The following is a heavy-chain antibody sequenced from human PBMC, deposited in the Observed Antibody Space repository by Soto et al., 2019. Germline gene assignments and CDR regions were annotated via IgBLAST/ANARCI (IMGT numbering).Heavy chain of an antibody. J-gene: IGHJ6*02. CDR2: IYPGDSDT. V-gene: IGHV5-51*01. Sequence: GESLKISCKGSGSSFTSYWIGWVRQMPGKGLEWMGIIYPGDSDTRYSPSFQGQATISADKSISTAYLQWSSLKASDTAMYYCARTLVGATTYYYYGMDVWGQGTTVTVSS. D-gene: IGHD1-26*01. CDR3: ARTLVGATTYYYYGMDV. CDR1: GSSFTSYW.